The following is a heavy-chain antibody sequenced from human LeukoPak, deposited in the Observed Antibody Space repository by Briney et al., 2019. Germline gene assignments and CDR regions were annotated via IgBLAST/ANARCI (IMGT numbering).Heavy chain of an antibody. CDR1: GYTFSDYY. V-gene: IGHV1-2*02. D-gene: IGHD2/OR15-2a*01. CDR3: AREANSWYHS. J-gene: IGHJ4*02. Sequence: ASVKVSCKASGYTFSDYYMHWVRQAPGQGLEWMAWINPNSGATTYAQKFQGRVTLTKDTPINTAYMELSRLTSDDTAMYYCAREANSWYHSWGQGTLVTVSS. CDR2: INPNSGAT.